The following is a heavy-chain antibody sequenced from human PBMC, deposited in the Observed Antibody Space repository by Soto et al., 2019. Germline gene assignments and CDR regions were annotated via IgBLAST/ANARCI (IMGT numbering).Heavy chain of an antibody. Sequence: SETLSLTCAVYGGSFSGYYWSWIRQPPGKGLEWIGEINHSGSTNYNPSLKSRVTISVDTSKNQFSLKLSSVTAADTAVYYCATDKVYDFWSGKTGYGMDVWGQGTTVTVSS. D-gene: IGHD3-3*01. V-gene: IGHV4-34*01. CDR1: GGSFSGYY. CDR3: ATDKVYDFWSGKTGYGMDV. CDR2: INHSGST. J-gene: IGHJ6*02.